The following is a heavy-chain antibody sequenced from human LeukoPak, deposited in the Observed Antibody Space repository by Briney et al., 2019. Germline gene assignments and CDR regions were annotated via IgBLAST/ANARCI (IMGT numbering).Heavy chain of an antibody. CDR2: IIPIFGTA. CDR1: GGTFSSYA. V-gene: IGHV1-69*13. Sequence: ASVKVSCKASGGTFSSYAISWVRQAPGQGLEWMGGIIPIFGTANYAQKFQGRVTITADESTSTAYMELSSLRSEDTAVYYCARGRDGYGVFHDAFDIWGQGTMVTVSS. CDR3: ARGRDGYGVFHDAFDI. D-gene: IGHD5-24*01. J-gene: IGHJ3*02.